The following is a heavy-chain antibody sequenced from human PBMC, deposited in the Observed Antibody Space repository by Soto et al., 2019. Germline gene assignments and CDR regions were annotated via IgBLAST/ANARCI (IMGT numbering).Heavy chain of an antibody. J-gene: IGHJ5*02. Sequence: PSETLSLTYTVSGGSLRGNSYYWSWIRQSPGKGLEWIGYTYYSGSTNYNPSLKSRVTISVDMSQNQFSLKLRSVTAVDPAVYFCARWLQWYLLISWFDPWGQGTLVTVS. D-gene: IGHD2-15*01. CDR1: GGSLRGNSYY. V-gene: IGHV4-61*01. CDR3: ARWLQWYLLISWFDP. CDR2: TYYSGST.